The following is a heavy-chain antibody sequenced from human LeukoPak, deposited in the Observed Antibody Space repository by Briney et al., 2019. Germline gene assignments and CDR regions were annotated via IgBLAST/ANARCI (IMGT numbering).Heavy chain of an antibody. CDR2: IYTSGST. CDR1: GGSISSGSYY. V-gene: IGHV4-61*02. J-gene: IGHJ5*02. CDR3: AREGAAVVNDWFDP. D-gene: IGHD4-23*01. Sequence: SETLSLTCTVSGGSISSGSYYWSWLRQPAGRGLEWIGRIYTSGSTNYNPSLKSRVTISVDTSKNQFSLKLSSVTAADTAVYYCAREGAAVVNDWFDPWGQGTLVTVSS.